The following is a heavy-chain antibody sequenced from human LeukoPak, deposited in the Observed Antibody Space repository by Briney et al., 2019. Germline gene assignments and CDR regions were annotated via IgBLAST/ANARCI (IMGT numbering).Heavy chain of an antibody. CDR3: AKRGSGSHTWFDS. CDR1: GGSITTGGYY. D-gene: IGHD6-13*01. V-gene: IGHV4-31*03. CDR2: SFHTGST. J-gene: IGHJ5*01. Sequence: SQTLSLTCTVSGGSITTGGYYWSWIRQRPGKGLEWVGYSFHTGSTYYNPSLKSRVTVSVDTSKNQFSLRVTSVTAADTAVYYCAKRGSGSHTWFDSWGPGSLVTVSS.